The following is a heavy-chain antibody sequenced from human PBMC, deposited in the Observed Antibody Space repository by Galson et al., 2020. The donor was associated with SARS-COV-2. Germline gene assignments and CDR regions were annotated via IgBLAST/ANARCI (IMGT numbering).Heavy chain of an antibody. Sequence: GESLKISCAASGFTFSNHWMSWVRQAPGKGLEWVANIKQDAFEKYYVDSVKGRFTISRDNAKNSLYLQMNSLRAEDTAVYYCACGLSQIMEAASDYWGQGTLVTVSS. CDR1: GFTFSNHW. D-gene: IGHD2-15*01. CDR3: ACGLSQIMEAASDY. CDR2: IKQDAFEK. V-gene: IGHV3-7*01. J-gene: IGHJ4*02.